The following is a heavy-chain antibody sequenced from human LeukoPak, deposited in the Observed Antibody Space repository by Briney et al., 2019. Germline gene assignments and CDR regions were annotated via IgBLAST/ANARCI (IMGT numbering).Heavy chain of an antibody. D-gene: IGHD6-19*01. J-gene: IGHJ4*02. CDR3: ARGGAYSSGWTEFDY. CDR1: GYTCTSYD. CDR2: MNPNSGNT. Sequence: ASVKVSCRASGYTCTSYDINWVRQATGQGLEWMGWMNPNSGNTGYAQNYQGRDTITRNTTISTAYMELSSLRSEDTAVYYCARGGAYSSGWTEFDYWGQGTLVTVSS. V-gene: IGHV1-8*03.